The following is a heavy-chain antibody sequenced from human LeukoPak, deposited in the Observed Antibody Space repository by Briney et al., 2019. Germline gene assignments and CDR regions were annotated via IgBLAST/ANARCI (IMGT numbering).Heavy chain of an antibody. V-gene: IGHV4-4*07. CDR1: GGSISSYY. CDR3: ASQVLRFLEWLSLDAFDI. D-gene: IGHD3-3*01. J-gene: IGHJ3*02. Sequence: SGTLSLTCAVSGGSISSYYWSWIRQPAGKGLEWIGRIYTSGSTNYNPSLKSRVTMSVDTSKNQFSLKLSSVTAADTAVYYCASQVLRFLEWLSLDAFDIWGQGTMVTVSS. CDR2: IYTSGST.